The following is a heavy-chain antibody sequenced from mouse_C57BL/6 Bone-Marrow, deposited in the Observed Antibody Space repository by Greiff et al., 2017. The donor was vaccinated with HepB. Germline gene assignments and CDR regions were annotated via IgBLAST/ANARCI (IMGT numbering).Heavy chain of an antibody. CDR3: ARALYSNYAY. Sequence: EVQRVESGGGLVQSGRSLRLSCATSGFTFSDFYMEWVRQAPGKGLEWIAASRNKANDYTTEYSASVKGRFIVSRDTSQSILYLQMNALRAEDTAIYYCARALYSNYAYWGQGTLVTVSA. CDR1: GFTFSDFY. J-gene: IGHJ3*01. D-gene: IGHD2-5*01. V-gene: IGHV7-1*01. CDR2: SRNKANDYTT.